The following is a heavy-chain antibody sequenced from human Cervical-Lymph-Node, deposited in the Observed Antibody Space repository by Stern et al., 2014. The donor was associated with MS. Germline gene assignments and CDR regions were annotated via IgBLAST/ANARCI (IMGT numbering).Heavy chain of an antibody. J-gene: IGHJ4*02. Sequence: EVQLVESGGGLVQPGGSLRLSCEASGFPVSASYMNWVRQAPGKGLEWVSRIHTIGTTHYADSVKGRFTISRANAKNALYFQMDSLRVEDTAVYYCAREIAGRRFEDWGRGTLVAVSP. CDR1: GFPVSASY. CDR2: IHTIGTT. CDR3: AREIAGRRFED. D-gene: IGHD6-6*01. V-gene: IGHV3-66*01.